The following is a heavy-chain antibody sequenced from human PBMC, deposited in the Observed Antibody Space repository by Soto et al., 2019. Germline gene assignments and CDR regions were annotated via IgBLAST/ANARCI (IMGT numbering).Heavy chain of an antibody. J-gene: IGHJ4*02. D-gene: IGHD3-3*01. V-gene: IGHV4-59*01. Sequence: SETLSLTCSVSGDSIRSYYWNWMRQTPGKGLEWIGYFYYSGSTDYNPSLNDRVTISADTPKNQFSLRLTSVTAADTAVYYCARADFWSGFYAFEHWGPGLLVTVSS. CDR3: ARADFWSGFYAFEH. CDR1: GDSIRSYY. CDR2: FYYSGST.